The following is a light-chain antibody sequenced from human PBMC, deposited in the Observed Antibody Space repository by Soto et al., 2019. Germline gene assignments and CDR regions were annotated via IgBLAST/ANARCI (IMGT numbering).Light chain of an antibody. J-gene: IGLJ1*01. CDR2: QVS. Sequence: VLTQPASVSGSPGQSITTSCTGTSSDIGGFYYVSWYQHHPGKDPKLMIYQVSNRPSGVSNRFSGSKSGNTASLTISGLQAEDEADYVCSSYSSSSTFYVFGAGTKVTVL. CDR1: SSDIGGFYY. CDR3: SSYSSSSTFYV. V-gene: IGLV2-14*01.